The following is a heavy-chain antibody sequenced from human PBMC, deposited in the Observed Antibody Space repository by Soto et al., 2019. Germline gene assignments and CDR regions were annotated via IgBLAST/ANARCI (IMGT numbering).Heavy chain of an antibody. D-gene: IGHD2-2*01. CDR2: INHSGST. J-gene: IGHJ6*02. V-gene: IGHV4-34*01. CDR1: GGSFSGYY. Sequence: QVQLQQWGAGLLKPSETLSLTCAVYGGSFSGYYWSWIRQPPGKGLEWIGEINHSGSTNYNPSLKSRVTISVDTSKNQFSLKLSSVTAADTAGYYCASLVPTYVWGQGTTVTVSS. CDR3: ASLVPTYV.